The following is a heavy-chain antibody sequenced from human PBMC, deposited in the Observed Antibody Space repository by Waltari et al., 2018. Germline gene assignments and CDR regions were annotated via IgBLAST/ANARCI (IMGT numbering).Heavy chain of an antibody. J-gene: IGHJ4*02. Sequence: QVQLQESGPGLVKPSGTLSLTCAVSGDSISSNYWWSWVRQSPGKGLEWIGQVHHSGRTHYNPSRQSRVTISVDKSKNQFSLNLNSVTAADTAVYYCAGDRAIGLFFDYWGQGTLVTVSS. D-gene: IGHD2-2*01. CDR1: GDSISSNYW. V-gene: IGHV4-4*02. CDR3: AGDRAIGLFFDY. CDR2: VHHSGRT.